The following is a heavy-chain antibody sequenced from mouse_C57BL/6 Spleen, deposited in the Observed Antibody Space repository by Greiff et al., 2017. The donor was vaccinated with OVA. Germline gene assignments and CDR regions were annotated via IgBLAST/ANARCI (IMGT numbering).Heavy chain of an antibody. CDR2: IYPGSGST. CDR1: GYTFTSYW. J-gene: IGHJ2*01. CDR3: ARRRYYGSSQYYFDY. V-gene: IGHV1-55*01. Sequence: VQLQQPGAELVKPGASVKMSCKASGYTFTSYWITWVKQRPGQGLEWIGDIYPGSGSTNYNEKFKSKATLTVDTSSSTAYMQLSSLTSEDSAVYYCARRRYYGSSQYYFDYWGQGTTLTVSS. D-gene: IGHD1-1*01.